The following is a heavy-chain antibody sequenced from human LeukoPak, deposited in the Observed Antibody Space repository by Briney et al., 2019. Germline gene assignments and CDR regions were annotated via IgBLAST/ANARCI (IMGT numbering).Heavy chain of an antibody. CDR2: IIPIFGTT. V-gene: IGHV1-69*05. CDR3: ARDFPGRPYYYFYMDV. J-gene: IGHJ6*03. Sequence: SVKVSCKASGGTFSNYAISWVRQAPGQGLEWMGRIIPIFGTTNYAQKLQGRVTITTDESTSTAYMELSSLRSEDTAVYYCARDFPGRPYYYFYMDVWGKGTTVTVSS. D-gene: IGHD2/OR15-2a*01. CDR1: GGTFSNYA.